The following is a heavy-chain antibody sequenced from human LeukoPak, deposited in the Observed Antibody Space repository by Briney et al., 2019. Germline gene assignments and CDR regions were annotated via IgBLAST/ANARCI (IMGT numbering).Heavy chain of an antibody. Sequence: PGGSLRLSCAASGLTFSSYEMHWVRQAPGKGLECISKIISSGNAMFFADSVKGRFTISRDNARNSLYLKMSSLRVEDTAVYYCVRQGRYCSGGSCYEWGQGTLVTVSS. V-gene: IGHV3-48*03. CDR1: GLTFSSYE. CDR2: IISSGNAM. D-gene: IGHD2-15*01. J-gene: IGHJ4*02. CDR3: VRQGRYCSGGSCYE.